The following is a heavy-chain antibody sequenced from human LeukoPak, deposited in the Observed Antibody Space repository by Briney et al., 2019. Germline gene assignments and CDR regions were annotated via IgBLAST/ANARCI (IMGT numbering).Heavy chain of an antibody. D-gene: IGHD5-24*01. J-gene: IGHJ4*02. Sequence: GGSLRLSCAASGFTFSDYYMSWIRQAPGKGLEWVSYISSSSSYTNYADSVKGRFTISRDNAKNSLYLQMNSLRAEDTAVYYCAREGHDSGPVEMATIDYFDYWGQGTLVTVSS. CDR1: GFTFSDYY. CDR2: ISSSSSYT. V-gene: IGHV3-11*05. CDR3: AREGHDSGPVEMATIDYFDY.